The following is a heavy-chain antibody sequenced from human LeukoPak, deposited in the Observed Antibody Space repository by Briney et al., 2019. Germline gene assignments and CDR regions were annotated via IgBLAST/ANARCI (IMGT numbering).Heavy chain of an antibody. J-gene: IGHJ5*02. CDR3: ARDMVFWSAFPSPRGYNWFNP. Sequence: ASVKVSCKASGYTFTGYYMHWVRQAPGQGLEWMGWINPNSGGTNYAQKFQGRVTMTRDTSISTAYMELSRLRSDDTAVYYCARDMVFWSAFPSPRGYNWFNPWGQGTLVTVSS. D-gene: IGHD3-3*01. V-gene: IGHV1-2*02. CDR2: INPNSGGT. CDR1: GYTFTGYY.